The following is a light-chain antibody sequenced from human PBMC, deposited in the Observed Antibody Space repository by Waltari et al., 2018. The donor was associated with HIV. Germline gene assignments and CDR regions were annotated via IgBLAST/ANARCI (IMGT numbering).Light chain of an antibody. CDR2: DVS. CDR3: CSYAGSYTWV. Sequence: QSALTQPPSVSGSPGQSVTISCTGTTSDVGAYNFVSWSQQHPGKAPKVLIYDVSKRPSGVPDRFSGSKSGNTASLTISGLQAEDEADYYCCSYAGSYTWVFGGGTKLTVL. CDR1: TSDVGAYNF. J-gene: IGLJ3*02. V-gene: IGLV2-11*01.